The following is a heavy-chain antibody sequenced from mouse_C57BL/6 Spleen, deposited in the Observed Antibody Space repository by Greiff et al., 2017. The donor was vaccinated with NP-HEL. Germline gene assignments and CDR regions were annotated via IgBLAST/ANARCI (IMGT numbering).Heavy chain of an antibody. Sequence: EVKVVESGGGLVKPGGSLKLSCAASGFTFSDYGMHWVRQAPEKGLEWVAYISSGSSTIYYADTVKGRFTISRDNAKNTLFLQMTSLRSEDTAMYYCARLYYGSDYYAMDYWGQGTSGTVSS. CDR3: ARLYYGSDYYAMDY. CDR1: GFTFSDYG. CDR2: ISSGSSTI. J-gene: IGHJ4*01. V-gene: IGHV5-17*01. D-gene: IGHD1-1*01.